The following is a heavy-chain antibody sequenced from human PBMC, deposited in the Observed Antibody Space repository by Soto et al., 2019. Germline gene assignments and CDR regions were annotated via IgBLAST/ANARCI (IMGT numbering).Heavy chain of an antibody. Sequence: SETLSLTXAVYGGSFSGYYWSWIRQPPGKGLEWIGEINHSGSTNYNPSLKSRVTISVDTSKNQFSLKLSSVTAADTAVYYCARESAIIYYYYGMDVWGQGTTVTVSS. CDR3: ARESAIIYYYYGMDV. CDR2: INHSGST. V-gene: IGHV4-34*01. D-gene: IGHD5-18*01. CDR1: GGSFSGYY. J-gene: IGHJ6*02.